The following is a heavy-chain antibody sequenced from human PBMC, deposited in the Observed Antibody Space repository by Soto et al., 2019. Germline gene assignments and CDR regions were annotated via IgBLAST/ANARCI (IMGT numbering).Heavy chain of an antibody. V-gene: IGHV4-39*01. Sequence: PPEKLRVTCTVSPDSITRSGYYWGWIRQTPGKGLEWIGSIYYNGTTYYNPSLKSRVFISVDTSKDQFSLRLKSVTVADTATFYCVRHEVAVSGAYNMDVWCRATKVT. D-gene: IGHD3-22*01. CDR1: PDSITRSGYY. CDR3: VRHEVAVSGAYNMDV. CDR2: IYYNGTT. J-gene: IGHJ6*02.